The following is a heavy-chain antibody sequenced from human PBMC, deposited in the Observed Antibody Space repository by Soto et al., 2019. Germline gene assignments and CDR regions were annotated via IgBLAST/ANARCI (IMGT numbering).Heavy chain of an antibody. V-gene: IGHV4-59*01. D-gene: IGHD1-26*01. Sequence: PSETLSLTCTVSGGSISSYYLSWIRQPPGKGLEWIGYIYYSGSTNYNPSLKSRVTISVDTSKNQFSLKLSSVTAADTAVYYCARVAFDSGSLPFDYWGQGTLVTVSS. CDR3: ARVAFDSGSLPFDY. CDR2: IYYSGST. J-gene: IGHJ4*02. CDR1: GGSISSYY.